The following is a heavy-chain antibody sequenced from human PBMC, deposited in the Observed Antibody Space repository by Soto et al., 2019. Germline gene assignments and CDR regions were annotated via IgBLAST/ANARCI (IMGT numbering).Heavy chain of an antibody. D-gene: IGHD6-13*01. CDR2: IIPSFGAA. V-gene: IGHV1-69*12. CDR1: GSTFSSYT. Sequence: QVQLVQSGAEVKKPGSSVKVSCKASGSTFSSYTISWVRQAPGQGLEWMGGIIPSFGAANYAQRFQARVTITADQSTSTAYMELGSLRSEDTAVYYCARLAVAGTVDYWGQGTLVTVSS. CDR3: ARLAVAGTVDY. J-gene: IGHJ4*02.